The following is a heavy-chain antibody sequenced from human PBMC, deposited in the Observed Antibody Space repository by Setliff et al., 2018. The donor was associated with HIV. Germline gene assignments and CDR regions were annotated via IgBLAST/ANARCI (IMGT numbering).Heavy chain of an antibody. J-gene: IGHJ5*01. CDR2: IYYSGNT. CDR3: ARDLGRITLSGVNEGWFDS. D-gene: IGHD3-3*01. V-gene: IGHV4-59*12. Sequence: RDPPGEGLEWIGDIYYSGNTHFNPSLKNRVTISLDTSKNQVFLKLTSVTAADTAVYYCARDLGRITLSGVNEGWFDSWGQGTLVTVSS.